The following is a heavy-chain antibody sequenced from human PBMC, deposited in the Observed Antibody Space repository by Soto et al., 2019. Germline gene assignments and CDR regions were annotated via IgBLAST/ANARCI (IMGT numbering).Heavy chain of an antibody. CDR3: ARGTNWSFDY. CDR1: GFTFSSYA. V-gene: IGHV3-23*01. Sequence: GSLRLSCAASGFTFSSYAMSWVRQAPGKGLEWVSAISGSGGSTYYADSVKGRFTISRDNAKNTLFLQMNSLRGEDTAIYYCARGTNWSFDYWGQGTPVTVSS. CDR2: ISGSGGST. J-gene: IGHJ4*02.